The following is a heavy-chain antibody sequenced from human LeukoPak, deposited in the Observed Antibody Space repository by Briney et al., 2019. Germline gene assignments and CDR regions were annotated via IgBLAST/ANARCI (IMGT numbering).Heavy chain of an antibody. V-gene: IGHV3-48*03. CDR1: GFTFSSYE. J-gene: IGHJ4*02. D-gene: IGHD3-10*01. CDR3: ARARGATDY. CDR2: IGSSGGTI. Sequence: GGSLRLSCTASGFTFSSYEMNWVRQAPGKGLEWVPYIGSSGGTIYYADSVKGRFTISRDNAKNSLYLQMNSLRAEDTAVYYCARARGATDYWGQGTLVTVSS.